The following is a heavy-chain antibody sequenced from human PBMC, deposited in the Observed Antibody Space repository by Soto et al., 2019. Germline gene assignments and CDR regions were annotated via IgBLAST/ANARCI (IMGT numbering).Heavy chain of an antibody. CDR1: GGSVSGYY. J-gene: IGHJ6*02. CDR3: TRHAIIPKLQYGMDV. CDR2: IFYRGTT. Sequence: SLTCTVSGGSVSGYYWSWIRQSPGKGLEWLGYIFYRGTTKYSPSVKGRVTISVDTSRNQFSLNLSSVTAADTAVYYCTRHAIIPKLQYGMDVWGQGTMVTVSS. V-gene: IGHV4-59*02. D-gene: IGHD3-22*01.